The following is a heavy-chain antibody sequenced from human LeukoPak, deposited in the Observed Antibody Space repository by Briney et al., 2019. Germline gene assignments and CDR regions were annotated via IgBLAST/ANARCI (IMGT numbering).Heavy chain of an antibody. D-gene: IGHD1-1*01. Sequence: PGGSLRLSCAASGFTFDDYALHWVRHVPGKGLEWVSGISWNSGSIGYADSVRGRFTISRDNAENSLYLQMNSLRAEDTAVYYCARDSIQLWPNAIDFWGQGTLVTVSS. CDR3: ARDSIQLWPNAIDF. V-gene: IGHV3-9*01. CDR2: ISWNSGSI. CDR1: GFTFDDYA. J-gene: IGHJ4*02.